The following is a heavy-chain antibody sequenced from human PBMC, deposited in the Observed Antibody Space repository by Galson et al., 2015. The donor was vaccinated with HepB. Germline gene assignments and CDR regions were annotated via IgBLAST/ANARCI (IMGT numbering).Heavy chain of an antibody. Sequence: SLRLSCAASGFTFSSYAMSWVRQAPGKGLEWVSAISGSGGSTYYADSVKGRFTISRDNSKNTLYLQMNSLRAEDTAVYYCATQGHSSGWYFYFDYWGQGTLVTVSS. CDR2: ISGSGGST. V-gene: IGHV3-23*01. CDR3: ATQGHSSGWYFYFDY. D-gene: IGHD6-19*01. CDR1: GFTFSSYA. J-gene: IGHJ4*02.